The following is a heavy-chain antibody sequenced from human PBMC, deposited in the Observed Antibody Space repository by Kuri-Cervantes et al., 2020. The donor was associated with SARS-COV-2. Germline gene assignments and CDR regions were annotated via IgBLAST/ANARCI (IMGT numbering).Heavy chain of an antibody. D-gene: IGHD3-3*01. CDR3: ARDDPWSPTKFDY. V-gene: IGHV4-4*07. Sequence: SETLSLTCTVSGGSISSHNWSWIRQPAGKGLEWIGRIYTSGSTNYNPSLKSRVTMSVDTSKNQFSLKLSSVTAADTAVYYCARDDPWSPTKFDYWGQGTLVTVSS. CDR1: GGSISSHN. CDR2: IYTSGST. J-gene: IGHJ4*02.